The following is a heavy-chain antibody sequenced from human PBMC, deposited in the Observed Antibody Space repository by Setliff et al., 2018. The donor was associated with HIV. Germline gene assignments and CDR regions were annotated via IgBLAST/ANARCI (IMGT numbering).Heavy chain of an antibody. Sequence: LRLSCAASGFTFNNYYMSWIRQAPGKGLEWLAYISGGGTTIYYADSVRGRFTISRDNAKKSLFLQMNSLRAEDTAVYYCAKPSSSWDGGFFDPWGLGTLVTVSS. V-gene: IGHV3-11*04. CDR2: ISGGGTTI. D-gene: IGHD6-13*01. J-gene: IGHJ5*02. CDR1: GFTFNNYY. CDR3: AKPSSSWDGGFFDP.